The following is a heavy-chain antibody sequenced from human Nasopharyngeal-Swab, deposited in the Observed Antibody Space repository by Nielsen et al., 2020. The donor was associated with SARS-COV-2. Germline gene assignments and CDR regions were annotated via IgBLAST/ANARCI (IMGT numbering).Heavy chain of an antibody. V-gene: IGHV3-9*01. J-gene: IGHJ4*02. CDR3: AKDGACSGGSCYSVPYYVDY. D-gene: IGHD2-15*01. Sequence: SLKISCAASGFTFDDYAMHWVRQAPGKGLEWVSGISWNSGSIGYADSVKGRFTISRDNAKNSLYLQMNSLRAEDTAVYYCAKDGACSGGSCYSVPYYVDYWGQGTLVTVSS. CDR1: GFTFDDYA. CDR2: ISWNSGSI.